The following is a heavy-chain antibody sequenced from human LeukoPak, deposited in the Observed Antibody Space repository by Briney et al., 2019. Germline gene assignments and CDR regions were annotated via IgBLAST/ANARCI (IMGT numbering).Heavy chain of an antibody. CDR1: GFTFDDHA. V-gene: IGHV3-9*01. Sequence: GGSLRLSCTASGFTFDDHALHWVRQAPGKGLEWVSGISWKSGSIGYADSVKGRFTISRDNAKNSLYLQMNSLRAEDTAVYYCASLVVTNPYDAFDIWGQGTMVTVSS. J-gene: IGHJ3*02. CDR2: ISWKSGSI. CDR3: ASLVVTNPYDAFDI. D-gene: IGHD3-22*01.